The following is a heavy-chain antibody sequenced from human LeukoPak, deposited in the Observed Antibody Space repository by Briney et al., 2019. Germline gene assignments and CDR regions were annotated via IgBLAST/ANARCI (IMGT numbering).Heavy chain of an antibody. CDR3: AKDVDILPLYYSDY. J-gene: IGHJ4*02. Sequence: GGSLRLSCAASGFTFSSYAMSWVRQAPGKGLEWVSAISGSGGSTYYADSVKGRFTISRDNSKNTLSLQMNSLRAEDTAVYYCAKDVDILPLYYSDYWGQGTLVTVSS. CDR1: GFTFSSYA. D-gene: IGHD5-12*01. CDR2: ISGSGGST. V-gene: IGHV3-23*01.